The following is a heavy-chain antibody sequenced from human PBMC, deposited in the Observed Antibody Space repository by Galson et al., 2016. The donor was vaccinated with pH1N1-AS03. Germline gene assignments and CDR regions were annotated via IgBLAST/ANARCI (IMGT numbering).Heavy chain of an antibody. CDR3: ARGYSGFGFVY. Sequence: QSGAEVKMPGESLRISCKGSGYSFTNYWINWVRQMPGKGLEWMGRFDPSDSHTSYSPSFQGHVTFSADKSINTAYLQWSSLKSSDTAIYYCARGYSGFGFVYWGQGTLVTVSS. J-gene: IGHJ4*02. CDR2: FDPSDSHT. V-gene: IGHV5-10-1*01. CDR1: GYSFTNYW. D-gene: IGHD5-12*01.